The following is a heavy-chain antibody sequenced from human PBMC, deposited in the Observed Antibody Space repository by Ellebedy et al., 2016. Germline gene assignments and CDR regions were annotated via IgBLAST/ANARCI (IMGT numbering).Heavy chain of an antibody. V-gene: IGHV1-2*02. CDR3: ARGEYSGYDSAFFDY. CDR1: GYTFTGYY. D-gene: IGHD5-12*01. J-gene: IGHJ4*02. CDR2: INPNSGGT. Sequence: ASVKVSXXASGYTFTGYYMHWVRQAPGQGLEWMGWINPNSGGTNYAQKFQGRVTMTRDTSISTAYMELSRLRSDDTAVYYCARGEYSGYDSAFFDYWGQGTLVTVSS.